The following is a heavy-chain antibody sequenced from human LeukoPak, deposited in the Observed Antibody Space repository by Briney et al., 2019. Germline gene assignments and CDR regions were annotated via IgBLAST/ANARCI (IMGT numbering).Heavy chain of an antibody. J-gene: IGHJ4*02. V-gene: IGHV4-38-2*01. CDR1: GYSISSGYY. Sequence: SETLSLTCAVSGYSISSGYYWGWIRQPPGKGLEWIGSIYHSGSTYYNPSLKSRVTISVDTSKNQFSLKLSSVTAADTAVHYCARVNDILTGYFDYWGQGTLVTVSS. CDR3: ARVNDILTGYFDY. CDR2: IYHSGST. D-gene: IGHD3-9*01.